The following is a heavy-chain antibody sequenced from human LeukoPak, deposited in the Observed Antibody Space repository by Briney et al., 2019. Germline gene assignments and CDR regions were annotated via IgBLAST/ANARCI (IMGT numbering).Heavy chain of an antibody. J-gene: IGHJ6*03. CDR2: IKQDGSEK. CDR3: ARAPYDFWSGYMDV. CDR1: GFTFNNAW. D-gene: IGHD3-3*01. V-gene: IGHV3-7*01. Sequence: PGGSLRLSCAASGFTFNNAWMSWVRQAPGKGLEWVANIKQDGSEKYYVDSVKGRFTISRDNAKNSLYLQMNSLRAEDTAVYYCARAPYDFWSGYMDVWGKGTTVTVSS.